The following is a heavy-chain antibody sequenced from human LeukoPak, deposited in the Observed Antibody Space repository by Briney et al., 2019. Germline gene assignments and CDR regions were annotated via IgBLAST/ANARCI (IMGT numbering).Heavy chain of an antibody. CDR3: AKGQYSGYDSQPGY. J-gene: IGHJ4*02. CDR1: GFKFEDYA. V-gene: IGHV3-9*01. CDR2: ISWSGGGK. D-gene: IGHD5-12*01. Sequence: GRSLRLSCAASGFKFEDYAMHWVRQTPGKGLQWVSGISWSGGGKGYEDSVKGRFTISRDNPKNSLYLQMNTVRSEDTAIYYCAKGQYSGYDSQPGYWGQGTLVTVSS.